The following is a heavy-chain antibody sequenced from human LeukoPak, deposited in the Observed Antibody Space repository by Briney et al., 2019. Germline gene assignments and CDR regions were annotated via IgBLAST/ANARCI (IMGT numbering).Heavy chain of an antibody. CDR1: GGSIISGNYY. CDR3: ARSYCYGTNFDY. CDR2: MYYRGST. Sequence: SQTLSLTCTLSGGSIISGNYYWSWIRQHPGKGLEWIGYMYYRGSTYYNPSLKSRVTISVDTSKNQFSLKLSSVTAADTAVYYCARSYCYGTNFDYWGQGTLVTVSS. J-gene: IGHJ4*02. D-gene: IGHD5-18*01. V-gene: IGHV4-31*03.